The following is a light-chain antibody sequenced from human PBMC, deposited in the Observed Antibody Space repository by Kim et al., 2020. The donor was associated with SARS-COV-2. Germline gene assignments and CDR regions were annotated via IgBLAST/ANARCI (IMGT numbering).Light chain of an antibody. V-gene: IGLV2-14*03. Sequence: GQSISISCTGTGSDVGRDKYVSWYQQHPGKVPQVIIFDVSDRPSGVSNRFSASKSGNTASLTISGLQAEDEADYYCSSFARGGTLLFGGGTQLTVL. J-gene: IGLJ2*01. CDR3: SSFARGGTLL. CDR2: DVS. CDR1: GSDVGRDKY.